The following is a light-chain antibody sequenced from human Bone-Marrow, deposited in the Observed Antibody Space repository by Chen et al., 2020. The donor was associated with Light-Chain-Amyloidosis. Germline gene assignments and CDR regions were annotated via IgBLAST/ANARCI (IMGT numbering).Light chain of an antibody. J-gene: IGLJ1*01. CDR3: AAWDDSLNDYV. CDR2: GKS. V-gene: IGLV1-44*01. Sequence: QSLPPHPPSASWTPGQWLASTCSGSSSNIGGRTVTWYQQLPGTAPKLLIYGKSQRPSGVSDRFSGSKSGTSASLAISGLQSEDEADYYCAAWDDSLNDYVFGTGTNVIVL. CDR1: SSNIGGRT.